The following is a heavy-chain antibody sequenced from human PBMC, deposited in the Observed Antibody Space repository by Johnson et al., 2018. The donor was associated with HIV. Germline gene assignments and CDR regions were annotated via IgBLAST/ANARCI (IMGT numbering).Heavy chain of an antibody. D-gene: IGHD3-3*01. CDR3: ARETKAQFLLDDAFDI. J-gene: IGHJ3*02. V-gene: IGHV3-30*02. Sequence: QVQLVESGGGLVQPGGSLRLSCAASGFTFGDYGMSWVRQVPGKGLEWVAFIRYDGSSKYYADSVKGRFTISRDNAKNTMYLQMNSLSAEDTAVYYCARETKAQFLLDDAFDIWGQGTMVTVSS. CDR1: GFTFGDYG. CDR2: IRYDGSSK.